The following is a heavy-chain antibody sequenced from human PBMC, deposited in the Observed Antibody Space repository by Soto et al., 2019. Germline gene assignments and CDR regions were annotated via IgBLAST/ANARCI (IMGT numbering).Heavy chain of an antibody. CDR2: ISYDGSNK. Sequence: PGGSLRLSCVGSGFTFSSYAMHWVRQAPGKGLEWVAVISYDGSNKYYADSVKGRFTISRDNSKNTLYLQMNSLRAEDTAVYYCARGVLWQQLINYFDYWGQGTLVTVSS. J-gene: IGHJ4*02. D-gene: IGHD6-13*01. V-gene: IGHV3-30-3*01. CDR3: ARGVLWQQLINYFDY. CDR1: GFTFSSYA.